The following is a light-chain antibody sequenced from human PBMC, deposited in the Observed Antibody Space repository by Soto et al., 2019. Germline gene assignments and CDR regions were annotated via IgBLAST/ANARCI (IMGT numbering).Light chain of an antibody. V-gene: IGLV2-23*01. Sequence: QSALKQPPSVSGSPGQSSTISCTGTISDVVSYNLVSWYQKHPVKAPKLIIYEGIKRPSGVSNRFSGYKYGNTASLTISGFQAEDEADYYCFSHRRGDSHVFGTGTKVTV. CDR3: FSHRRGDSHV. CDR2: EGI. CDR1: ISDVVSYNL. J-gene: IGLJ1*01.